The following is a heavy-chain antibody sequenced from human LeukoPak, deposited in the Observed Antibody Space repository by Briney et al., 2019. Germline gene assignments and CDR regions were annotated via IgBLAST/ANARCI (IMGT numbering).Heavy chain of an antibody. Sequence: GGSLRLSCAASGFTFSSYWMSWVRQAPGKGLEWVANIKQDGSEKYYVDSVKGRFTISRDNAKNSLYLQMNSLRAEDTAVYYCARGPRGYYDSSGYFSYWGQGTLVTVSP. CDR3: ARGPRGYYDSSGYFSY. D-gene: IGHD3-22*01. V-gene: IGHV3-7*01. CDR2: IKQDGSEK. CDR1: GFTFSSYW. J-gene: IGHJ4*02.